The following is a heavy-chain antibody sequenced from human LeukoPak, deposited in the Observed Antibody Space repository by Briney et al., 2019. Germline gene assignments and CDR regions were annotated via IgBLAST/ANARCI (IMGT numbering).Heavy chain of an antibody. CDR1: GFTFSSYE. D-gene: IGHD3-10*01. CDR2: ISTSGSTI. Sequence: GGSLRLSCAASGFTFSSYEMHWVRQAPGKGLDWVSYISTSGSTIYYADSVKGRFTISRDNAKNSLYLQMNSLTAEDTAVHYCVRAHHPGGWFDPWGQGTLVTVSS. CDR3: VRAHHPGGWFDP. V-gene: IGHV3-48*03. J-gene: IGHJ5*02.